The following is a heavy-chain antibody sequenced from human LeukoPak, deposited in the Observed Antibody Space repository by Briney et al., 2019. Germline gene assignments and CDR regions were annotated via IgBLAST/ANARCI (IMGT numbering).Heavy chain of an antibody. J-gene: IGHJ4*02. CDR1: GITFSNAW. CDR2: IKSNTDGGTT. Sequence: GGSLRLSCAASGITFSNAWMGWVRQTPGKGLEWVGRIKSNTDGGTTDYAAPVKGRFTISRDNSKNTLHLQMNSLRVEDTAVYYCARDWVAVHSWGQGTLVSVSS. V-gene: IGHV3-15*01. D-gene: IGHD2-2*01. CDR3: ARDWVAVHS.